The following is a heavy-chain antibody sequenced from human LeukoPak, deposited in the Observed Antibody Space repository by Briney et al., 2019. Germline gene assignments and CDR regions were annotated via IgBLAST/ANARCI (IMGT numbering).Heavy chain of an antibody. D-gene: IGHD3-10*01. J-gene: IGHJ5*02. CDR3: AREAGLTRSDWLLQADL. V-gene: IGHV3-7*01. Sequence: GGSLRLSCAASGFSFENSWMSWVRQTPGKGLECVANIREDGGEIYYLDAVKGRFTISRDNAKNSVYLQMNNLRDEDTAVYYCAREAGLTRSDWLLQADLWGQGTLVTVSS. CDR1: GFSFENSW. CDR2: IREDGGEI.